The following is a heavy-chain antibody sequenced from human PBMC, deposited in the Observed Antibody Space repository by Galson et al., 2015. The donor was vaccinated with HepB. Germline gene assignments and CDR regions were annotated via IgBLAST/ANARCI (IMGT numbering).Heavy chain of an antibody. CDR2: ISSSSSTI. Sequence: SLRLSCAASGFTFSSHSMSWVRQAPGKGLEWVSYISSSSSTIYYADSVKGRFTISRDNAKNSLYLQMNSLRAEDTAVYYCARALEWLPDSYYYYMDVWGKGTTVTVSS. D-gene: IGHD3-3*01. J-gene: IGHJ6*03. V-gene: IGHV3-48*04. CDR1: GFTFSSHS. CDR3: ARALEWLPDSYYYYMDV.